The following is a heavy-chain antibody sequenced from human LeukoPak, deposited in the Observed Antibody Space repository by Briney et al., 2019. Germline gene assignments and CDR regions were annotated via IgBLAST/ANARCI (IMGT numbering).Heavy chain of an antibody. CDR1: GGSISSYH. J-gene: IGHJ2*01. CDR3: ATNRGGYFDL. V-gene: IGHV4-59*01. Sequence: SETLSLTCTVSGGSISSYHWSWVRQPPGKGLECIGYIYYSGSTNYNPSLKSGVTISVDKSKNQFSLQLSSVTAADTAVYYCATNRGGYFDLWGRGTLVTVSS. D-gene: IGHD1-14*01. CDR2: IYYSGST.